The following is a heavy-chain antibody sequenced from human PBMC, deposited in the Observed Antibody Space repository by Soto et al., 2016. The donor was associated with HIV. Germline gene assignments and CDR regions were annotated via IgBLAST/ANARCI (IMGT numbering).Heavy chain of an antibody. D-gene: IGHD2-8*01. Sequence: QVRLHQWGAGVVKPSETLSLTCAVYGGSLSGYYWTWIRQTPEKGLEWIGEVNDRGIVNYNPSLKRRLTITVESTKNQFFLNLRSVTAADTAMYYCVRVVSEMATSPFDSVGQGT. CDR1: GGSLSGYY. V-gene: IGHV4-34*01. J-gene: IGHJ4*02. CDR3: VRVVSEMATSPFDS. CDR2: VNDRGIV.